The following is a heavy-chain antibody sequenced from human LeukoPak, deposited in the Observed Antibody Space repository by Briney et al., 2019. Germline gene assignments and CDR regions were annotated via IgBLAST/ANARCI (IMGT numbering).Heavy chain of an antibody. J-gene: IGHJ6*02. Sequence: GGSLRLSCAASGFTFSSYAMSWVRQAPGKGLEWVSAISGSGGSTYYADSVKGRFTISRDNSKNTLYLQMNSLRAEDTAVYYCAKDHGVGGLRAHGMDVWGQGTTVTVSS. CDR1: GFTFSSYA. D-gene: IGHD4-17*01. CDR2: ISGSGGST. CDR3: AKDHGVGGLRAHGMDV. V-gene: IGHV3-23*01.